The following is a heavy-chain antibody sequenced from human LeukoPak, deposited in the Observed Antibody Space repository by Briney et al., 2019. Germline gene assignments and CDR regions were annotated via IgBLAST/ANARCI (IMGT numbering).Heavy chain of an antibody. CDR3: ARDLPHPMIVVVITPSGY. D-gene: IGHD3-22*01. CDR1: GFTFSNYW. Sequence: PGGSLRLSCGASGFTFSNYWMHWVRQAPGKGLVWVSRINSEGSGIRDADSVKGRFTISRDNAKNTLYLQMSSLRAEDTAVYYRARDLPHPMIVVVITPSGYWGQGTLVTVSS. CDR2: INSEGSGI. V-gene: IGHV3-74*01. J-gene: IGHJ4*02.